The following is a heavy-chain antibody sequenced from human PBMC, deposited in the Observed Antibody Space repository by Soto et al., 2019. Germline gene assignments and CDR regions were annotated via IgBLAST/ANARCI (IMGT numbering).Heavy chain of an antibody. CDR1: GFTFSNYW. D-gene: IGHD1-26*01. CDR3: ARRATTSAGYFDL. Sequence: LRLSCAASGFTFSNYWMSWVRQASGKGLEWVANIKQDGSEKNYKDSVKGRLTISRDNAKNSLSLQMNSLRAEDTAVYYCARRATTSAGYFDLWGRGTLVTVSS. CDR2: IKQDGSEK. V-gene: IGHV3-7*01. J-gene: IGHJ2*01.